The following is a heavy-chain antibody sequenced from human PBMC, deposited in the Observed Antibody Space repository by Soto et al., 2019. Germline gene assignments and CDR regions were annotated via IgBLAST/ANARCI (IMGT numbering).Heavy chain of an antibody. CDR3: ARDRKYSSSWYVYHAIDY. J-gene: IGHJ4*02. CDR1: GFTFSSYE. CDR2: ISSSGSTI. Sequence: EVQLVESGGGLVQPGGSLRLSCAASGFTFSSYEMNWVRQAPGKGLEWVSYISSSGSTIYYADSVKGRFTISRDNAKHSLYLQMNSLRAEDTAVYYCARDRKYSSSWYVYHAIDYWGQGTLVTVSS. V-gene: IGHV3-48*03. D-gene: IGHD6-13*01.